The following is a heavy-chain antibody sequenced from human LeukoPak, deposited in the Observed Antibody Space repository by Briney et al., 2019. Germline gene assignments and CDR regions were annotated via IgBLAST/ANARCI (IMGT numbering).Heavy chain of an antibody. CDR2: IYYSGST. CDR3: ARSRIGAWQQLFRGEFDY. D-gene: IGHD6-13*01. V-gene: IGHV4-31*03. J-gene: IGHJ4*02. CDR1: GGSISSGGYY. Sequence: SETLTLTCTVSGGSISSGGYYWSWIRQHPGKGLKWIGYIYYSGSTYYNPSLKSRVTISVDTSKNQFSLKLSSVTAADTAVYYCARSRIGAWQQLFRGEFDYWGQGTLVTVSS.